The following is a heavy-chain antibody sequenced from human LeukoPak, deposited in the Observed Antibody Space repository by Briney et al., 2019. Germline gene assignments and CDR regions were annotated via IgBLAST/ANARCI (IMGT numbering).Heavy chain of an antibody. V-gene: IGHV3-33*01. CDR2: IWYDGSNK. J-gene: IGHJ6*02. D-gene: IGHD3-10*01. Sequence: GRSLRLSCAASGFTFSSYGMHWVRQAPGKGLEWVAVIWYDGSNKYYADSVKGRFTISRDNSKNTLHLQMNSLRAEDTAVYYCASYGSGSYLSGGRFYYYYGMDVWGQGTTVTVSS. CDR1: GFTFSSYG. CDR3: ASYGSGSYLSGGRFYYYYGMDV.